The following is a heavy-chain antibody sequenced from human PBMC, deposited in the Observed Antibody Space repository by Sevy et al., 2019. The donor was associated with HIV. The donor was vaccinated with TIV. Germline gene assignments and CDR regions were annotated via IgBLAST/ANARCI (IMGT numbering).Heavy chain of an antibody. CDR3: ARDLGLDFWSGYSTYNWFDP. CDR2: ISSSSSTI. V-gene: IGHV3-48*02. D-gene: IGHD3-3*01. J-gene: IGHJ5*02. Sequence: GGSLRLSCAASGFTFSSYSMNWVRQAPGKGLEWVSYISSSSSTIYYADSVKGRFTISRENAKNSLYLQMNSLRDEDTAVYYCARDLGLDFWSGYSTYNWFDPWGQGTLVTVSS. CDR1: GFTFSSYS.